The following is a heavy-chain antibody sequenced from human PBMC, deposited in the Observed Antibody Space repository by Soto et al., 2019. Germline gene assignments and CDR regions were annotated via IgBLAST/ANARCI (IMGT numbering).Heavy chain of an antibody. CDR2: ISSSSSTI. CDR1: GFTFSSYS. CDR3: ARASKWFGEFGDYYYMDV. J-gene: IGHJ6*03. Sequence: HPGGSLRLSCAASGFTFSSYSMNWVRQAPGKGLEWVSYISSSSSTIYYADSVKGRFTISRDNAKNSLYLQMNSLRAEDTAVYYCARASKWFGEFGDYYYMDVWGKGTTVTVSS. D-gene: IGHD3-10*01. V-gene: IGHV3-48*01.